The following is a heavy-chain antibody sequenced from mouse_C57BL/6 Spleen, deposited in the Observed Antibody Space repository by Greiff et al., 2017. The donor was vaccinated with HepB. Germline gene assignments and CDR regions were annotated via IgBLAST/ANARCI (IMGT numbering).Heavy chain of an antibody. CDR3: ARRGLYYDYDGGYFDY. J-gene: IGHJ2*01. CDR2: IYPGGGYT. Sequence: VQLQQSGAELVRPGTSVKMSCKASGYTFTNYWIGWAKQRPGHGLEWIGDIYPGGGYTNYNEKFKGKATLTADKSSSTAYMQFSSLTSEDSAIYYCARRGLYYDYDGGYFDYWGQGTTLTVSS. CDR1: GYTFTNYW. D-gene: IGHD2-4*01. V-gene: IGHV1-63*01.